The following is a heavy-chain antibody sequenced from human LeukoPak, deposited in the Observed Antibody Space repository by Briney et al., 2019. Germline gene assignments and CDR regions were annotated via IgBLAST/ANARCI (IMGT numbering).Heavy chain of an antibody. CDR2: INTDGSST. CDR1: GFTFSSYW. D-gene: IGHD1-1*01. V-gene: IGHV3-74*01. Sequence: PGGSLRLSCAASGFTFSSYWMHWVRQAPGKGLVWVSRINTDGSSTSYADSVKGRFTISRDNAKNTLYLQMNSLRAEDTAVYYCARARNWNGAYYFDHWGQGTLVTVSS. CDR3: ARARNWNGAYYFDH. J-gene: IGHJ4*02.